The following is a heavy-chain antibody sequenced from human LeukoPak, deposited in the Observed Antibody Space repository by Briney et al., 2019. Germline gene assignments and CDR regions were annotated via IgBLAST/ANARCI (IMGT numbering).Heavy chain of an antibody. Sequence: KPSETLSLTCTVSGGSISSSSYYWGWIRQPPGKGLEWIGSIYYSGSTYYNPSLKSRVTISVDTSKNQFSLKLSSVTAADTAVYYCARQGFGELLPDYWGQGTLVTVS. CDR3: ARQGFGELLPDY. CDR2: IYYSGST. V-gene: IGHV4-39*01. J-gene: IGHJ4*02. D-gene: IGHD3-10*01. CDR1: GGSISSSSYY.